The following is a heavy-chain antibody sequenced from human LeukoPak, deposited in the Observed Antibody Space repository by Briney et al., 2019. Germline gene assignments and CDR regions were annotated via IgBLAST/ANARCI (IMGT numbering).Heavy chain of an antibody. D-gene: IGHD2-15*01. CDR2: IYTSGST. Sequence: SETLSLTCTVSGGSISSYYWSWIRQPAGKGREGSGRIYTSGSTNYNPSLKSRGTMSVDTSKNQFSLKLSSVTAADTAVYYCARSSGYYYGMDVWGQGPTVTVSS. J-gene: IGHJ6*02. CDR3: ARSSGYYYGMDV. V-gene: IGHV4-4*07. CDR1: GGSISSYY.